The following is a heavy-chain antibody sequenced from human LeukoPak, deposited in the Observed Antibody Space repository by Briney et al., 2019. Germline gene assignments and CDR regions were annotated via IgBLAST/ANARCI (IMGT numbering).Heavy chain of an antibody. V-gene: IGHV3-48*03. D-gene: IGHD3-16*01. Sequence: PGGSLRLSCAASGFTFSSYEMNWVRQAPGKGLEWVSYISSSGSTIYYADSVKGRFTISGDNAKNSLYLQMNSLRAEDTAVYYCARDGGYYYYYMDVWGKGTTVTISS. CDR2: ISSSGSTI. CDR1: GFTFSSYE. CDR3: ARDGGYYYYYMDV. J-gene: IGHJ6*03.